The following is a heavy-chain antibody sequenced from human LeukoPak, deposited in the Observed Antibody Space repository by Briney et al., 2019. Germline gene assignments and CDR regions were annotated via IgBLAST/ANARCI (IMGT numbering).Heavy chain of an antibody. Sequence: SETLSLTCTVSGGSISSSSYYWGWIRQPPGKGLEWIGSIYHSGSTYYNPSLKSRVTISVDTSKNQFSLKLSSVTAADTAVYYCARVKSLWFGELSGWFDPWGQGTLVTVSS. D-gene: IGHD3-10*01. V-gene: IGHV4-39*07. CDR2: IYHSGST. J-gene: IGHJ5*02. CDR3: ARVKSLWFGELSGWFDP. CDR1: GGSISSSSYY.